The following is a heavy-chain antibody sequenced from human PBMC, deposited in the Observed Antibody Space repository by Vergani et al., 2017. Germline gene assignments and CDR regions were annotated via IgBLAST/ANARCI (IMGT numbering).Heavy chain of an antibody. V-gene: IGHV5-51*01. CDR3: ARDQVKVRGVIKNYYYGMDV. CDR2: IYPGDSDT. D-gene: IGHD3-10*01. CDR1: GYSFTSYW. J-gene: IGHJ6*02. Sequence: EVQLVQSGAEVKKPGESLKISCKGSGYSFTSYWIGWVRQMPGKGLEWMGIIYPGDSDTRYSPSFQGQVTISRDNAKNSLYLQMNSLRAEDTAVYYCARDQVKVRGVIKNYYYGMDVWGQGTTVTVSS.